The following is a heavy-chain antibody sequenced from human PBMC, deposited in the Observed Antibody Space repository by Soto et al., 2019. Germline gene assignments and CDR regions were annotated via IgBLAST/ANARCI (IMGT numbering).Heavy chain of an antibody. CDR2: ISSSGGST. Sequence: EVQLLDSGGGLVPPGGSLRLSCAASGFTFSNYAMSWVRQAPGKELEWVSSISSSGGSTDYADSVKGRFTISRDNSQNTLNLQMNSLRAEDTAIYFCAKNQHAMAHDYWGPGTLVTVSS. CDR1: GFTFSNYA. CDR3: AKNQHAMAHDY. V-gene: IGHV3-23*01. D-gene: IGHD2-8*01. J-gene: IGHJ4*02.